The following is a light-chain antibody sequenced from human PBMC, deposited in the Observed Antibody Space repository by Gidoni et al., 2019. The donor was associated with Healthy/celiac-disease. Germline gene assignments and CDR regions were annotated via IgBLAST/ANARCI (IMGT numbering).Light chain of an antibody. J-gene: IGKJ4*01. V-gene: IGKV1-33*01. CDR2: DAS. Sequence: DIQRTQSPSSLSASVGDKVTITCQASQDISNYLNWYQQTPGKAPQLLIYDASNLETGVPSKFSGIGSGTDFTFTISSLQPEDIATYYCQQYDNLPLTFGGGTKVEIK. CDR3: QQYDNLPLT. CDR1: QDISNY.